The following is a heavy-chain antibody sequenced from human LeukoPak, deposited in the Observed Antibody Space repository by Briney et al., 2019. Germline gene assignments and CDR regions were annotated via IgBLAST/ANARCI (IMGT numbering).Heavy chain of an antibody. CDR3: ARDYTVGGKFDY. CDR2: ISSSSSYI. V-gene: IGHV3-21*01. Sequence: GGSLRLSCAASGFTFSSYSMNWVRQAPGKGLGWVSSISSSSSYIYYADSVKGRFTISRDNAKNSLYLQMNSLRAEDTAVYYCARDYTVGGKFDYWGQGTLVTVSS. D-gene: IGHD1-26*01. CDR1: GFTFSSYS. J-gene: IGHJ4*02.